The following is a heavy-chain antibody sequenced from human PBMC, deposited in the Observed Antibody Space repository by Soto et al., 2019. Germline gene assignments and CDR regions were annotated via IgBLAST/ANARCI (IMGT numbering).Heavy chain of an antibody. Sequence: SETLSLTCTVSGISVISGSYYWSWTGQPPGQGLEWIGNIYYSGSTNYNPSLKSRVTISVHTSKHQFSLKLRAETPADAAVYYCARFPRDVMNIRYTVIGYYYNGMDVWGQGPRVTV. J-gene: IGHJ6*02. CDR1: GISVISGSYY. CDR2: IYYSGST. D-gene: IGHD4-4*01. V-gene: IGHV4-61*01. CDR3: ARFPRDVMNIRYTVIGYYYNGMDV.